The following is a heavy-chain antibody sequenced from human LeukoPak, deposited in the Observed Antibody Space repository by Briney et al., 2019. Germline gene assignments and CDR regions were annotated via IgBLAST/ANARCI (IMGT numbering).Heavy chain of an antibody. CDR2: IYSGGST. D-gene: IGHD2-21*01. Sequence: GALRLSCAASGFPVSSNYMSGVRQAPGKGREGVSDIYSGGSTYYADPVKGRFTISRDNSKNTLYLQMNSRRAEETTVHYWASHSPRNDYWGAGNLVTVSS. J-gene: IGHJ4*02. CDR1: GFPVSSNY. V-gene: IGHV3-53*01. CDR3: ASHSPRNDY.